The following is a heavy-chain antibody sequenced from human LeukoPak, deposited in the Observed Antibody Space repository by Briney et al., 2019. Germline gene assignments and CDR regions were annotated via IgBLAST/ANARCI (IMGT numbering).Heavy chain of an antibody. CDR1: GGTISSYY. V-gene: IGHV4-59*01. D-gene: IGHD3-10*01. Sequence: SETLSLTCTVSGGTISSYYWSWIRQPPGKGLEWIGYIYYSGNTNYNPSLKSRVTISVDTSKNQFSLKLSSVTAADTAVYYCARGGGWELLNYWGQGTLVTVSS. J-gene: IGHJ4*02. CDR2: IYYSGNT. CDR3: ARGGGWELLNY.